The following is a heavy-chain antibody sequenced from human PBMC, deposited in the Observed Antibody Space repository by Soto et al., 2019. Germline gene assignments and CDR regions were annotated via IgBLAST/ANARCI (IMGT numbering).Heavy chain of an antibody. V-gene: IGHV4-59*02. CDR1: GFSVSSTY. Sequence: ASETLSITCSVSGFSVSSTYWGWVRQSPGKGLEWIGYVYNSGSTIYSPSLKSRITISMDPSKNQFSLRLRSVTAADTAVYYCGRIPYSSASFDYWGQGNLVTVSS. J-gene: IGHJ4*02. CDR3: GRIPYSSASFDY. CDR2: VYNSGST. D-gene: IGHD6-19*01.